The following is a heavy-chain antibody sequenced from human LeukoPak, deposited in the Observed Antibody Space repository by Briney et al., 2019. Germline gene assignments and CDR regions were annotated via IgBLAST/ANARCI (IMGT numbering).Heavy chain of an antibody. D-gene: IGHD1-26*01. J-gene: IGHJ4*02. Sequence: PGGSLRLSCAASGFTFTTYNMNWVRQAPGKGLEWVSFISSDSKITYYADSVKGRFTVSRDNAKNSLYLQMNSLTDEDTAVYYCARNPAGIGDYWGQGTLVTVSS. V-gene: IGHV3-48*02. CDR3: ARNPAGIGDY. CDR1: GFTFTTYN. CDR2: ISSDSKIT.